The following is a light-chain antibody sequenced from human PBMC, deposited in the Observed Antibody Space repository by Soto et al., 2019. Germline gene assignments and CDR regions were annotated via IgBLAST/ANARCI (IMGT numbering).Light chain of an antibody. CDR3: QQYLTIPRT. J-gene: IGKJ2*01. Sequence: DIVMTQSPDSLAVSLGERATINCRSSQTVLYSAKNKNCLVWYQQKPGQPPKKLIYWASTRESGVPDRFSGSVSGTDFTLTISSLQAEDVAVYYCQQYLTIPRTFGQGTKLEIK. V-gene: IGKV4-1*01. CDR2: WAS. CDR1: QTVLYSAKNKNC.